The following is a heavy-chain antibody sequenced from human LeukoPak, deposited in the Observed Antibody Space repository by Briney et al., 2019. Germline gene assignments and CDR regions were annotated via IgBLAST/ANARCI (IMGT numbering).Heavy chain of an antibody. CDR2: INHSGST. CDR1: GGSISSSSYY. D-gene: IGHD3-22*01. J-gene: IGHJ4*02. CDR3: ARMTDYYDSSGYYNTYDY. Sequence: TPSETLSLTCTGSGGSISSSSYYWSWIRQPPGKGLEWIGEINHSGSTNYNPSLKSRVTISVDTSKNQFSLKLSSVTAADTAVYYCARMTDYYDSSGYYNTYDYWGQGTLVTVSS. V-gene: IGHV4-39*07.